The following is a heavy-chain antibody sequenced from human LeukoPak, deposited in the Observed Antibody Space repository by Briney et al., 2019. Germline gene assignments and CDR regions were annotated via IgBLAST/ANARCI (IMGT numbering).Heavy chain of an antibody. Sequence: GGSLRLSCAASGFTFSSYAMSWVRQAPGKGLTWVSAISGSGGSTYYADSVKGRFTISRDNSKNTLYLQMNSLRAEDTAVYYCAKDLADIVVVPAASPAAFDIWGQGTMVTVSS. V-gene: IGHV3-23*01. D-gene: IGHD2-2*01. CDR3: AKDLADIVVVPAASPAAFDI. J-gene: IGHJ3*02. CDR2: ISGSGGST. CDR1: GFTFSSYA.